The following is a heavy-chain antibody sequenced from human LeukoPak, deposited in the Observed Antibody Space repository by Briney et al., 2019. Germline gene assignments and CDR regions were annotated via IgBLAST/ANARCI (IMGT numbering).Heavy chain of an antibody. Sequence: ASVKVSCKASGNTFTAFYLHWVRPAPGQGLEWMGWLNPNSGCTNYAPKFQGRVNMTRDTSISTAYMQLSRLRSDDTAVYYCARGSIVVVGDFDYWGQGTLVTVSS. CDR2: LNPNSGCT. CDR1: GNTFTAFY. J-gene: IGHJ4*02. D-gene: IGHD2-15*01. V-gene: IGHV1-2*02. CDR3: ARGSIVVVGDFDY.